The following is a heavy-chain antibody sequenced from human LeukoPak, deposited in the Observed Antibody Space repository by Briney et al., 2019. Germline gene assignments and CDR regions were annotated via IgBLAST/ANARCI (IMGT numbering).Heavy chain of an antibody. Sequence: ASVKVSSKASGYTFTSYDINWVRQATGQGLEWMGWMNPNSGNTGYAQKFQGRVTMTRNTSISTAYMELSSLRSEDTAVYYCARGRIAAAAIDYWGQGTLVAVSS. CDR1: GYTFTSYD. CDR2: MNPNSGNT. D-gene: IGHD6-13*01. V-gene: IGHV1-8*01. CDR3: ARGRIAAAAIDY. J-gene: IGHJ4*02.